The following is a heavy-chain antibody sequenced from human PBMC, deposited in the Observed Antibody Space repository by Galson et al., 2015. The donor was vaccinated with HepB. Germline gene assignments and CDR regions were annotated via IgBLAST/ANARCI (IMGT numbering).Heavy chain of an antibody. D-gene: IGHD3-22*01. J-gene: IGHJ4*02. CDR1: EFTFSNFF. V-gene: IGHV3-7*01. CDR3: ARVTVAQDGYGD. Sequence: SLRLSCAASEFTFSNFFMSWVRQAPGKGLEWVATIKQDGSQQSYVDAVKGRFTISRDNVKNSLYLQMNSLRVEDTASYYCARVTVAQDGYGDWGQGTLVTVSS. CDR2: IKQDGSQQ.